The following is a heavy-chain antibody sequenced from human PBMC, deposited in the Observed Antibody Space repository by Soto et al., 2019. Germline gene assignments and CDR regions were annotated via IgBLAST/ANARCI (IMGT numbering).Heavy chain of an antibody. CDR3: AICGCSSDQHYAFEF. CDR1: GFPVSSNY. Sequence: ESLRLSSAASGFPVSSNYMSWVRQAPGEGLEWVSVVYGGGTTSYADSVKGRFTISRDTSKNTLYLQMNSLRAEDTAVYYCAICGCSSDQHYAFEFCGQGTIDTVS. CDR2: VYGGGTT. V-gene: IGHV3-53*01. J-gene: IGHJ3*01. D-gene: IGHD6-25*01.